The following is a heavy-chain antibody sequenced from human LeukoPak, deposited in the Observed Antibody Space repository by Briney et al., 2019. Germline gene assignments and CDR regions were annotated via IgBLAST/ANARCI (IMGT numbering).Heavy chain of an antibody. V-gene: IGHV1-69*04. CDR2: IIPILGIA. J-gene: IGHJ4*02. Sequence: SVKVSCKASGGTFSSYAISWVRQAPGQGLEWMGRIIPILGIANYAQKFQGRVTITADKSTSTACMELSSLRSEDTAVYYCARETGGRYYDSSGSEYWGQGTLVTVSS. D-gene: IGHD3-22*01. CDR1: GGTFSSYA. CDR3: ARETGGRYYDSSGSEY.